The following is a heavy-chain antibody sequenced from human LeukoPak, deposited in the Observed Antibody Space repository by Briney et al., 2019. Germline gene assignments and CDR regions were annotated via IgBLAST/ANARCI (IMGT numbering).Heavy chain of an antibody. CDR1: GFTFSSYE. J-gene: IGHJ3*02. Sequence: QPGGSLRLSCAASGFTFSSYEMNWVRQAPGKGLEWGSYINSSGSTIYYADSVKGRFTISRDNAKNSLYLQMNSLRAEDTAVYYCASPDYGYAFDIWGQGTMVTVSP. D-gene: IGHD4-17*01. V-gene: IGHV3-48*03. CDR2: INSSGSTI. CDR3: ASPDYGYAFDI.